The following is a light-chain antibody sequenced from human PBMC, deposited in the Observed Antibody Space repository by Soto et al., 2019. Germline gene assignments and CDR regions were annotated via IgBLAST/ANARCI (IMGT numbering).Light chain of an antibody. CDR1: QSVRRN. J-gene: IGKJ5*01. CDR2: GAS. Sequence: EIVMTQSPATLSVSPGARATLSCRASQSVRRNLAWYQQKPGQAPRLLIYGASTRAPDIPARFSGFGSGTDFALTISSLQSEDFAIYYCQQYNNWPAITFGQGTRLEIK. CDR3: QQYNNWPAIT. V-gene: IGKV3D-15*01.